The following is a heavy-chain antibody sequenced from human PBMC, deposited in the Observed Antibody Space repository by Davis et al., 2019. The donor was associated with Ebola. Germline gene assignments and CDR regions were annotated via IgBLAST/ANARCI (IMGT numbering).Heavy chain of an antibody. Sequence: MPSETLSLTCTVSGGSISSGGYYWSWIRQHPGKGLEWIGYIYYSGSTYYNASLKSRVTISVDTSKSQFSLKLNSVTAADTAIYYCARGRPTFVPETFDYWGQGTLVTVSS. D-gene: IGHD3-10*02. J-gene: IGHJ4*02. CDR3: ARGRPTFVPETFDY. CDR1: GGSISSGGYY. CDR2: IYYSGST. V-gene: IGHV4-31*03.